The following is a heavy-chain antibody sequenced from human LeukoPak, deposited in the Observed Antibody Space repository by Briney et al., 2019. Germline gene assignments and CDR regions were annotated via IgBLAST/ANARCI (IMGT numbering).Heavy chain of an antibody. CDR2: IASSDRTR. Sequence: PGGSLRLSCAASGFTFSTYEMNWVRQAPGKGLEWVSYIASSDRTRTYADSVKGRITISRDNAKNSLYLEMNSLRAEDTALYYCAREIVSAVAGNFDYWGQGTLVTVSS. D-gene: IGHD6-19*01. J-gene: IGHJ4*02. CDR3: AREIVSAVAGNFDY. V-gene: IGHV3-48*03. CDR1: GFTFSTYE.